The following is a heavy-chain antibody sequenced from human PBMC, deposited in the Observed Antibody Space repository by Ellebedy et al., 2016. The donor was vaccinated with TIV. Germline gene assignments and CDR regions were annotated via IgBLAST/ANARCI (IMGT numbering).Heavy chain of an antibody. D-gene: IGHD1-1*01. CDR3: ARGGLEPTDY. Sequence: GGSLRLSCAASGFTVSSNYMSWVRQAPGKGLEWVSRINTDGSTTSYADSVKGRFTISRDNAKNTLYLQVKSLRPEDTAVYYCARGGLEPTDYWGQGTLVTVSS. J-gene: IGHJ4*02. V-gene: IGHV3-74*01. CDR1: GFTVSSNY. CDR2: INTDGSTT.